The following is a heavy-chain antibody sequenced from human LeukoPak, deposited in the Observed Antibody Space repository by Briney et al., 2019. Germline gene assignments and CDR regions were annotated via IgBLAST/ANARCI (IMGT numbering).Heavy chain of an antibody. CDR3: ASQPPRRWYSSGWYYFDY. CDR1: GFTFSSYS. V-gene: IGHV3-48*01. D-gene: IGHD6-19*01. CDR2: ISSSSSTI. Sequence: GGSLRLSCAASGFTFSSYSMNWVRQAPGKGLEWVSYISSSSSTIYYADSVKGRFTISRDNSKNTLYLQMNSLRAEDTAVYYCASQPPRRWYSSGWYYFDYWGQGTLVTVSS. J-gene: IGHJ4*02.